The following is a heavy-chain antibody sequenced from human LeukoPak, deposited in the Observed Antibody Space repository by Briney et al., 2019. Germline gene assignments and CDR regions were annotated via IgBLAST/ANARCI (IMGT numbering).Heavy chain of an antibody. D-gene: IGHD3-10*01. Sequence: ASVKVSCKASGYTFTSYDINWVRQATGQGLEWMGWMNPNSGNTGYAQKFQGRVTMTEDTSTDTAYMELSSLRSEDTAVYYCATSGLWFGGRDYFDYWGQGTLVTVSS. J-gene: IGHJ4*02. CDR1: GYTFTSYD. CDR3: ATSGLWFGGRDYFDY. CDR2: MNPNSGNT. V-gene: IGHV1-8*01.